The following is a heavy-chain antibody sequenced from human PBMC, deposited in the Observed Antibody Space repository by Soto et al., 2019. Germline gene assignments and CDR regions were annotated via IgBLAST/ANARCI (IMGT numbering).Heavy chain of an antibody. Sequence: ETLSRTCTVSGGSIGGSYWSWFRQPAGKGLEWIGRIYGSGSTNYSPSLKSRVTVSVDTSKNQFSLNLRSVTAADTAVYYCARLPSRHLVDYWGQGTLVTVSS. CDR3: ARLPSRHLVDY. CDR2: IYGSGST. V-gene: IGHV4-4*07. D-gene: IGHD3-3*02. CDR1: GGSIGGSY. J-gene: IGHJ4*02.